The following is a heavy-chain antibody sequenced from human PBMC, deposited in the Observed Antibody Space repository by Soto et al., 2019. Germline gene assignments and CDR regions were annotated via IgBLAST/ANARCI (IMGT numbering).Heavy chain of an antibody. V-gene: IGHV3-23*01. CDR3: AKDPGDDPSDYFDY. D-gene: IGHD4-17*01. Sequence: EVQLLESGGGLVQPGGSLRLSCAASGFTFSSYAMSWVRQAPGKGLEWVSAISRSGCSTYYADSVKGRCTFSRDTSKNTLLLQMNSMRAEYTAVYYCAKDPGDDPSDYFDYWGQGTLVTVSS. CDR1: GFTFSSYA. CDR2: ISRSGCST. J-gene: IGHJ4*02.